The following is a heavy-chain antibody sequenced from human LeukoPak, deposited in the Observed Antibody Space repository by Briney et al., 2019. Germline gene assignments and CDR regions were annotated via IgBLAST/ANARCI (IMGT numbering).Heavy chain of an antibody. D-gene: IGHD5-24*01. CDR3: ARDVRDGYSYRFDY. CDR2: IYSGGST. V-gene: IGHV3-53*01. CDR1: GFTVSSNY. J-gene: IGHJ4*02. Sequence: GGSLRLSCAASGFTVSSNYMSWVRQAPGKGLEWVSVIYSGGSTYYADSVKGRFTISRDNSKNTLYLQMNSLRAEDTAVYYCARDVRDGYSYRFDYWGQGTLVTVSS.